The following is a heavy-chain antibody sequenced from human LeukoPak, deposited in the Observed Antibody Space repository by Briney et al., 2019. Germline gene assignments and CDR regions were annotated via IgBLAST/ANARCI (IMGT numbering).Heavy chain of an antibody. V-gene: IGHV3-7*01. Sequence: GGSLRLSCAASGFIFSNYWMTWVRQAPGKGLEWVANIGGDGYEKHFADSVKGRFTISRDNAKNSVDLQTNNLRAEDTAVFYCVRNGDYYRLDYWGQGTLVTVSS. CDR3: VRNGDYYRLDY. D-gene: IGHD2-21*02. CDR1: GFIFSNYW. CDR2: IGGDGYEK. J-gene: IGHJ4*02.